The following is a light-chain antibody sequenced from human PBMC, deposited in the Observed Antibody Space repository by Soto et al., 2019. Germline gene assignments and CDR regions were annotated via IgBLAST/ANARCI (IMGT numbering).Light chain of an antibody. J-gene: IGKJ2*01. CDR3: QQYGSSLMYT. CDR2: GAS. CDR1: QSGSSSY. Sequence: EIVLTQSPGTLSLSPGERATLSCRASQSGSSSYLAWYQQKPGQPPRLLIYGASSRATGIPDRFSGSGSGTDFTLTISRLEPEEFAVYYCQQYGSSLMYTFGQGTKLEIK. V-gene: IGKV3-20*01.